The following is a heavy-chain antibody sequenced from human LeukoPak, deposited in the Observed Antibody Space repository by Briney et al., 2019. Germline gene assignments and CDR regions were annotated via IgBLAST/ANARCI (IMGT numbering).Heavy chain of an antibody. J-gene: IGHJ4*02. V-gene: IGHV1-69*04. CDR1: GGTFSSYA. CDR3: ARGNGRTGSGWFSLDY. Sequence: ASVKVSCKASGGTFSSYAISWVRQAPGQGLEWMGRIIPILGIANYAQKFQGRVTITADKSTSTAYMELSSLRSEDTAVYYCARGNGRTGSGWFSLDYWGQGTLVTVSS. CDR2: IIPILGIA. D-gene: IGHD6-19*01.